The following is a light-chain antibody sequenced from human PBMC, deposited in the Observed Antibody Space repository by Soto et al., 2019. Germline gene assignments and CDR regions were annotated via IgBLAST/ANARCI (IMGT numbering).Light chain of an antibody. V-gene: IGKV1-5*01. CDR1: QSISSW. J-gene: IGKJ5*01. CDR3: QQSYMHPIT. Sequence: EIQVTQSPSTLSASVGDRVTITCRSSQSISSWLAWYQQKPGKAPHLLIYDASRLQSGVPSRFSGSGGGKDFTLSISSVQPEDFATYFCQQSYMHPITFAQGTRLAIK. CDR2: DAS.